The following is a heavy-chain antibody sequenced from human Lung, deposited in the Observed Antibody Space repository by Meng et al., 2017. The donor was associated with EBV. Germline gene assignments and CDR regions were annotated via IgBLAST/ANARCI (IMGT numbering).Heavy chain of an antibody. CDR2: INTGNGET. V-gene: IGHV1-3*04. Sequence: VQFWTRVKKPWATVGVSCKASGKTFTSYAMNWVRQAPGQRLEWMGWINTGNGETKYSQKFQGRVTLTRDTSASTAYMELSSLRSEDTAVYYCASRPGIAVAGFDYWGQGTLVTVSS. J-gene: IGHJ4*02. CDR1: GKTFTSYA. D-gene: IGHD6-19*01. CDR3: ASRPGIAVAGFDY.